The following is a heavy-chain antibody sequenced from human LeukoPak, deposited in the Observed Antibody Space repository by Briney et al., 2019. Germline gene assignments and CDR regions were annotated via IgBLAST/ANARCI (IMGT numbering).Heavy chain of an antibody. CDR2: IYYSGST. Sequence: SETLSLTCTVSGGSISSYYWSWIRQPPGKGLEWIGHIYYSGSTNYNPSLKSRVTISVDTSKNQFSLKLSSVTAADTAVYYCARDRVGPEGSFDYWGQGTLVTVSS. D-gene: IGHD1-26*01. CDR1: GGSISSYY. V-gene: IGHV4-59*01. CDR3: ARDRVGPEGSFDY. J-gene: IGHJ4*02.